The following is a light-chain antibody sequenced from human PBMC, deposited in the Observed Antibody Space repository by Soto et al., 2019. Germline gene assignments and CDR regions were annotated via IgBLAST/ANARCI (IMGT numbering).Light chain of an antibody. CDR2: KAS. CDR1: QTINNW. Sequence: DIQMIRSPSTLSASEGDRVTITCRASQTINNWLAWFQQKPGKAPKLLISKASTLESGVPSRFSGSGSGTEFTLTISSLQPDDFATYYCQQYHIYSTFGQGTKVDIK. V-gene: IGKV1-5*03. CDR3: QQYHIYST. J-gene: IGKJ1*01.